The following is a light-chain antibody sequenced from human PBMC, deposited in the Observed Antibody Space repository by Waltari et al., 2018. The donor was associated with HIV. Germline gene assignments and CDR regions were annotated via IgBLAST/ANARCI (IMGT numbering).Light chain of an antibody. CDR2: DIS. J-gene: IGLJ3*02. V-gene: IGLV2-11*01. CDR3: CSYAGSHWV. CDR1: SSDVGGYNY. Sequence: QSALTQPRSVSGSPGQSVTISCTGTSSDVGGYNYVSWYQQHPGKAPKRMIYDISKRPSGVPDRFSGSKSDNTASLTISGLQAEDEAHYYCCSYAGSHWVFGGGTKLTVL.